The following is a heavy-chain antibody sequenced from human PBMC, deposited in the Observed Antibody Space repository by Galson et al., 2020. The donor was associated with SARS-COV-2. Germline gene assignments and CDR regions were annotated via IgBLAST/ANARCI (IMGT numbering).Heavy chain of an antibody. Sequence: GGSLRLSCAASGFTFRNYGMHWVRQAPGKGLEWVAFISYDGMNEHYAESVKGRFTISRDHSKNTLYLQMNSLRPEDTAVYYCAKVGREYSGYEYFDHWGQGTQVTVSS. CDR3: AKVGREYSGYEYFDH. D-gene: IGHD5-12*01. CDR1: GFTFRNYG. J-gene: IGHJ4*02. CDR2: ISYDGMNE. V-gene: IGHV3-30*18.